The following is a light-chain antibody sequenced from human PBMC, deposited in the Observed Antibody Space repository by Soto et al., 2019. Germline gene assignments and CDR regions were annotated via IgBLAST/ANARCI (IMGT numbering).Light chain of an antibody. J-gene: IGLJ1*01. Sequence: ALTQPASVSGSPGQSITISCTGTSSDVGSYNLVSWYQQHPGKAPKLMIYEGSKRPSGVSNRFSGSKSGNTASLTISGLQAEDEADYYCCSYAGSSTPFVFGTGTRSPS. CDR3: CSYAGSSTPFV. CDR1: SSDVGSYNL. V-gene: IGLV2-23*01. CDR2: EGS.